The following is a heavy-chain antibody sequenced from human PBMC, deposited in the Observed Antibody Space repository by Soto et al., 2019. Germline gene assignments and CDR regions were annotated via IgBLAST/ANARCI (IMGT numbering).Heavy chain of an antibody. CDR2: IHYSGST. CDR3: ARGGRIPGTTRVFDY. CDR1: GGSVSSYY. D-gene: IGHD1-20*01. J-gene: IGHJ4*02. V-gene: IGHV4-59*02. Sequence: PSETLSLTCAVSGGSVSSYYWSWIRQPPGKGLEWIGYIHYSGSTNYNPSLRSRVTISADTSKNQFSLKLSSVTAADTAVYYCARGGRIPGTTRVFDYWGQGTLVTVSS.